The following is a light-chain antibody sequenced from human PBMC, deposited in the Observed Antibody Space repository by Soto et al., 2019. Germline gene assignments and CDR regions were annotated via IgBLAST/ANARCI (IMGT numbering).Light chain of an antibody. Sequence: QSVLTQPPSVSGAPGQRVTISCTRSSSNIGAGYDVHWYQQLPGTAPKLLIYGNNNRPSGVPDRFSGSKSGTSASLAITGLQAEDEGDYYCQSYDSGLRVFGGGTKLTVL. J-gene: IGLJ2*01. CDR1: SSNIGAGYD. CDR2: GNN. V-gene: IGLV1-40*01. CDR3: QSYDSGLRV.